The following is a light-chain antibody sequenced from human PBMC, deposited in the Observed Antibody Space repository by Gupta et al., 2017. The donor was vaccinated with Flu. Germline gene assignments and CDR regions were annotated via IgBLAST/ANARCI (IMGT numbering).Light chain of an antibody. CDR3: QQYYRAPRT. CDR1: PSVLYSSNNKNY. J-gene: IGKJ1*01. V-gene: IGKV4-1*01. CDR2: CAA. Sequence: SLSEPSTINCKSRPSVLYSSNNKNYLAWYQQKPGQPPKLLIYCAATRESGVPDRCSGSGSGTDFTLTISSLQAEDGAVDYCQQYYRAPRTFGQGTKVEIK.